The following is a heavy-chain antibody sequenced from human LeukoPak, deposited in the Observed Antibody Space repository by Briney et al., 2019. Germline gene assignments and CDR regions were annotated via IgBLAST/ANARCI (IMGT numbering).Heavy chain of an antibody. J-gene: IGHJ3*02. CDR1: GFTFSSYE. Sequence: PGWSLRLSCAASGFTFSSYEMDWVRQAPGKGLEWVSYISSSGSTIYYADSVKGRFTISRDNAKNSLYLQMNSLRAEDTAVYYCATRRYFDWLNAFDIWGQGTMVTVSS. V-gene: IGHV3-48*03. CDR2: ISSSGSTI. D-gene: IGHD3-9*01. CDR3: ATRRYFDWLNAFDI.